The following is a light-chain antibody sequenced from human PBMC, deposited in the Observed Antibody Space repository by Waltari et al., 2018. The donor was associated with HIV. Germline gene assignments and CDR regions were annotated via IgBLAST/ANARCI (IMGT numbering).Light chain of an antibody. CDR2: YDS. V-gene: IGLV3-21*04. J-gene: IGLJ3*02. CDR3: QVWDSSSDLSWV. CDR1: NIGSKS. Sequence: SSVLPQPPPASLAPGKTPRLTCGGNNIGSKSAHRYQQKPGQAPVLVIYYDSDRPSGIPERFSGSNSGNTATLTISRVEAGDEADYSCQVWDSSSDLSWVFGGGTKLTVL.